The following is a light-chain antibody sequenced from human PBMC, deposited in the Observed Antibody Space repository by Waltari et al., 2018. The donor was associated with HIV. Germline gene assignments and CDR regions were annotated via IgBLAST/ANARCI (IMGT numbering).Light chain of an antibody. Sequence: QSALTQPPSASGSPGQSVTISCTGTSSDVGRYDYVSWYQQHPGKAPKLLIYEVNKRPSGVPDRLSGSKSGNTASLTVSGLQAEDEAEYSCTSYAGINPVAFGGGTQLTVL. CDR1: SSDVGRYDY. J-gene: IGLJ2*01. CDR2: EVN. V-gene: IGLV2-8*01. CDR3: TSYAGINPVA.